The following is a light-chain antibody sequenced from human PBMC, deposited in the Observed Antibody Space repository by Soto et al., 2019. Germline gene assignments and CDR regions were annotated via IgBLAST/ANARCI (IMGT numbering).Light chain of an antibody. J-gene: IGKJ4*01. CDR3: QQRSNWPLT. V-gene: IGKV3-11*01. CDR1: QSVRNY. CDR2: DAS. Sequence: EIVLTQSPATLSLSPGERATLSCRASQSVRNYLAWYQQKPGQAPRLLIYDASTRASGIPVRFSGTGYGTDFTLTISSLEPGDFAVYYCQQRSNWPLTFGGGTKVEIK.